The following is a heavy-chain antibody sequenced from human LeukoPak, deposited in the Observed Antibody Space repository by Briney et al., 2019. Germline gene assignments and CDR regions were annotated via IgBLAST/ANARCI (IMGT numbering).Heavy chain of an antibody. CDR3: ARGVYIAAAQYGY. CDR1: GGSISSHY. V-gene: IGHV4-59*11. CDR2: IYYSGTT. D-gene: IGHD6-13*01. J-gene: IGHJ4*02. Sequence: PSETLSLTCTVSGGSISSHYWSWIRQPPGKGLEWVGYIYYSGTTNYNPSLKSRVTISVDTSKNQFSLKLSSVTAADTAVYYCARGVYIAAAQYGYWGQGTLVTVSS.